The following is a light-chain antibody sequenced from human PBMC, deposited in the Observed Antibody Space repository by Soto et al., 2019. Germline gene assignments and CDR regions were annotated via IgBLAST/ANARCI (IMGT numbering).Light chain of an antibody. CDR1: SSNVGGSNS. Sequence: QAVLTQPASVSGSPGQSIAISCTGTSSNVGGSNSVSWYQQHPGKAPKLMIYDVSNRPSGVSNRFSGSKSGNTASLTISGLQAEDEADYYCSSYTSSTNTPVVFGGGTQLTVL. CDR2: DVS. J-gene: IGLJ2*01. V-gene: IGLV2-14*03. CDR3: SSYTSSTNTPVV.